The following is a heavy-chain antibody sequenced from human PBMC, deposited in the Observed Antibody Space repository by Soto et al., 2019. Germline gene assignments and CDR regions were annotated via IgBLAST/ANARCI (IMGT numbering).Heavy chain of an antibody. CDR3: ARGVTAGVDY. CDR1: GYSFTSLD. J-gene: IGHJ4*02. Sequence: ASVKVSCKASGYSFTSLDINWGRQTARQGLELMGWMDPSSGKTGYAQKFHDRATMTSDTSINTAYMELTTLTSDDTAFYYCARGVTAGVDYWGQGTLVT. V-gene: IGHV1-8*01. CDR2: MDPSSGKT. D-gene: IGHD3-10*01.